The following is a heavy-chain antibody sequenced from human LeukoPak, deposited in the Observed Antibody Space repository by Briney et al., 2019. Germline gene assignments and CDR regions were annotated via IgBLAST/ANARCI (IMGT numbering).Heavy chain of an antibody. J-gene: IGHJ4*02. CDR1: GFTVSSNY. CDR3: ARGGDGYNWGFDY. Sequence: PGGSLRLSCAASGFTVSSNYMSWVRQAPGKGLEWVSDIYSGGSTYYADSVKGRFTISRDNSKNTLYLQMNSLRAEDTAVYYCARGGDGYNWGFDYWGQGTLVTVSS. CDR2: IYSGGST. V-gene: IGHV3-66*01. D-gene: IGHD5-24*01.